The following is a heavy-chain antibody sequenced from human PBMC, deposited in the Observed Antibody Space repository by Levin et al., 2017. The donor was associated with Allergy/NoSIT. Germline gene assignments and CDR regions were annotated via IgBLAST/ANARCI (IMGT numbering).Heavy chain of an antibody. CDR2: IFPSDSDT. V-gene: IGHV5-51*01. Sequence: TGGSLRLSCQASGYSFTSYWFGWVRQRPGKGLEWMGLIFPSDSDTRVSPSFQGQIIMSVDKSINTAYLQWSSLKASDSAMYYCARRDSDGSNSFDYWGQGTLVTVSS. D-gene: IGHD4-23*01. CDR1: GYSFTSYW. CDR3: ARRDSDGSNSFDY. J-gene: IGHJ4*02.